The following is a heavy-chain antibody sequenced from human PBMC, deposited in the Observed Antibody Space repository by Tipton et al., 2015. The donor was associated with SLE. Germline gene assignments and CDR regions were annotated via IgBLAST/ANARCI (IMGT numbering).Heavy chain of an antibody. Sequence: SLRLSCAASAFRVSSYWMNWVRQGPGKGLEWVTRMKEDGSEKYYVDSVKGRFTNSRDYAKNSLYLQMNSLRAEGTAVYYWASGTWSGRGYWGQGTLVPVPS. D-gene: IGHD1-1*01. CDR2: MKEDGSEK. CDR1: AFRVSSYW. J-gene: IGHJ4*02. CDR3: ASGTWSGRGY. V-gene: IGHV3-7*01.